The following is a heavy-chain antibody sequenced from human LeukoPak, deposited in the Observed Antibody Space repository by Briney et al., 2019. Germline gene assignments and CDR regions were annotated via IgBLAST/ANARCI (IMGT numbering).Heavy chain of an antibody. Sequence: SETLSLTCTVSGGSISSGSYCWSWIRQPAGKGLEWIGSMYYSGSTYYNPSLKSRVTISVDTSKNQFSLKLSSATAADTAVYYCARGPTVTTGAFDIWGQGTMVTVSS. CDR3: ARGPTVTTGAFDI. V-gene: IGHV4-39*07. CDR2: MYYSGST. D-gene: IGHD4-17*01. CDR1: GGSISSGSYC. J-gene: IGHJ3*02.